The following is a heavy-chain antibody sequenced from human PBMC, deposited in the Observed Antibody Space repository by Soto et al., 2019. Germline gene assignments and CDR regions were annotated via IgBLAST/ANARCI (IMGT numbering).Heavy chain of an antibody. CDR3: ARSKAAAGPILFYYMDV. CDR2: MNPNSGNT. CDR1: GYTFTSYD. Sequence: ASVKVSCKASGYTFTSYDINWVRQATGQGLEWMGWMNPNSGNTGYAQKFQGRVTMTRNTSISTAYMELSSLRSEDTAVYYCARSKAAAGPILFYYMDVWGKGTTVTVSS. D-gene: IGHD6-13*01. V-gene: IGHV1-8*01. J-gene: IGHJ6*03.